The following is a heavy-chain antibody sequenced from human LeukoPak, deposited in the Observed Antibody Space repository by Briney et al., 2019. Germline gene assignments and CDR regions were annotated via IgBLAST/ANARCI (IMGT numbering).Heavy chain of an antibody. CDR1: GYTFTGYY. J-gene: IGHJ4*02. CDR2: INPNSGGT. CDR3: ARGLSYDSSGSPVHY. Sequence: ASVKVSCKASGYTFTGYYMHWVRQAPGQGLEWMGWINPNSGGTNYAQKFQGRVTMTRDTSISTAYMELSRLRSDDTAVYYCARGLSYDSSGSPVHYWGQGTLVTVSS. D-gene: IGHD3-22*01. V-gene: IGHV1-2*02.